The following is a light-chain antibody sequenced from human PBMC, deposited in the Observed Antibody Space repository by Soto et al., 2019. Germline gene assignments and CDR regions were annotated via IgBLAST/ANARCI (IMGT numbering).Light chain of an antibody. CDR3: QQYGSSGT. J-gene: IGKJ1*01. V-gene: IGKV3-20*01. CDR2: GAS. Sequence: EVVLTQSPGTLSLSPLEIATLSFMASQSVSSGYLAWYQQKPGQAPRLLIYGASNRATGIPDRFSGSGSGTDFTLTISRLETEDFAVYYCQQYGSSGTFGQGTKVDIK. CDR1: QSVSSGY.